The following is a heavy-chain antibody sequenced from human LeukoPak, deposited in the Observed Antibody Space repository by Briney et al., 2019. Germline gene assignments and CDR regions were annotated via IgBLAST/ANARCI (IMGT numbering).Heavy chain of an antibody. CDR3: ARGRRLVYCSSTSCYVHFDY. D-gene: IGHD2-2*01. CDR2: INHSGST. CDR1: GGSFSGYY. Sequence: SETLSLTCAVYGGSFSGYYWSWLRQPPGKGLEWIGEINHSGSTNYNPSLKSRVTISVDTSKNQFSLKLSSVTAADTAVYHCARGRRLVYCSSTSCYVHFDYWGQGTLVTVSS. V-gene: IGHV4-34*01. J-gene: IGHJ4*02.